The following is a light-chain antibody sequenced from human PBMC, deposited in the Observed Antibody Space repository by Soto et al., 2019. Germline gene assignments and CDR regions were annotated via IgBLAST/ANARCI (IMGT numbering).Light chain of an antibody. CDR3: MQSLQTPIT. V-gene: IGKV2-28*01. J-gene: IGKJ5*01. CDR2: LAA. CDR1: QSLLQSNGNNH. Sequence: DIVMTQSPLSLPVTPGAPASISCRSSQSLLQSNGNNHLDWYLQKPGQSPQLLMYLAANRAPGLPNRFSGSGSGRDFAMKISRVEAEDVGLYYCMQSLQTPITFGQGTRLEIK.